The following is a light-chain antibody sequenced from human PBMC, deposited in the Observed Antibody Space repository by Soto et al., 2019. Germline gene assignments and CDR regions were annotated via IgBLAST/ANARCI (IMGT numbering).Light chain of an antibody. V-gene: IGKV1-39*01. CDR3: QQSYSTPRT. CDR2: AAS. CDR1: QSSSSY. Sequence: DIQMTQSPSSLSASVGDRVTITCRASQSSSSYLNWYQQKPGKAPKLLIYAASSLQSGVPSRFSGSGSGTDFTLPISSLQPEDFATYYCQQSYSTPRTCGQGTKVEIK. J-gene: IGKJ1*01.